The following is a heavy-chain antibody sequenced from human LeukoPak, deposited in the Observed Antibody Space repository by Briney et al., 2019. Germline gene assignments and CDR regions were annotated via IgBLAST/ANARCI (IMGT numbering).Heavy chain of an antibody. CDR1: GFTFRRFY. J-gene: IGHJ5*02. CDR3: AKGGGYCSSTSCYSWFDP. CDR2: INPDGSEG. D-gene: IGHD2-2*01. Sequence: GGSLRLSCAASGFTFRRFYMTWLRQAPGKGLESVAKINPDGSEGYYVDSVEGRFTISRDNAKNSMFLQMNSLRVDDTAVYYCAKGGGYCSSTSCYSWFDPWGQGTLVTVSS. V-gene: IGHV3-7*01.